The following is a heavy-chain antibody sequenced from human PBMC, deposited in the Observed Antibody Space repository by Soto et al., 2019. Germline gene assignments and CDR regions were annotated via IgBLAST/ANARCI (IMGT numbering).Heavy chain of an antibody. CDR1: GFTFDDYT. Sequence: AGGSLRLSCAASGFTFDDYTMHWVRQAPGKGLEWVSLISWDGGSTYYADSVKGRFTISRDNSKNSLYLQMNSLRTEDTALYYCAKDGPTDSPPYFDYWGQGTLVTVSS. J-gene: IGHJ4*02. CDR2: ISWDGGST. V-gene: IGHV3-43*01. CDR3: AKDGPTDSPPYFDY.